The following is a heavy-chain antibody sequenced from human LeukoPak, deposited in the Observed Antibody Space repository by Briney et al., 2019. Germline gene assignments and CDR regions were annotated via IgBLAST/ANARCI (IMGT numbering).Heavy chain of an antibody. D-gene: IGHD6-19*01. J-gene: IGHJ4*02. CDR3: ARTSSSGLVGGYYFDY. Sequence: PSETLSLTCTVSGGSISSGSYCWSWIRQPAGKGLEWLGRIYPSGSTNYNPSLKSRVTMSVDTSNNQLSLKLSSVTAADTAVYYCARTSSSGLVGGYYFDYWGQGTLVTVSS. V-gene: IGHV4-61*02. CDR2: IYPSGST. CDR1: GGSISSGSYC.